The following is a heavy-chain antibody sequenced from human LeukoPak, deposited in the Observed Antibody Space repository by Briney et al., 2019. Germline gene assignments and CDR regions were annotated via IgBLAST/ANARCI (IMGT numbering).Heavy chain of an antibody. D-gene: IGHD5-24*01. CDR2: IIPIFGTA. CDR1: GGTFSSYA. Sequence: SVKVSCKASGGTFSSYAISWVRQAPGQGLEWMGGIIPIFGTANYAQKFQGRVTITADESTSTAYMELSSLRSEDTAVYYCARDLGGMATIGYYFDYWGQGTLVTVSS. CDR3: ARDLGGMATIGYYFDY. J-gene: IGHJ4*02. V-gene: IGHV1-69*13.